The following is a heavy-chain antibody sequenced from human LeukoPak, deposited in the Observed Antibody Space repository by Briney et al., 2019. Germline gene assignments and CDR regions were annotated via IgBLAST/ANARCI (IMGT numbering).Heavy chain of an antibody. J-gene: IGHJ4*02. D-gene: IGHD2-15*01. CDR3: ARDGLYCSGDSCYPYYFDS. Sequence: ASVKVSCKATGYTFSGYYMHWVRQAPGQGLEWMGWINPNSCGTNYAQKFQGRVTMTRDTYISTAYMELSRLRSDDTAVYYCARDGLYCSGDSCYPYYFDSWGQGTLVTVSS. CDR1: GYTFSGYY. CDR2: INPNSCGT. V-gene: IGHV1-2*02.